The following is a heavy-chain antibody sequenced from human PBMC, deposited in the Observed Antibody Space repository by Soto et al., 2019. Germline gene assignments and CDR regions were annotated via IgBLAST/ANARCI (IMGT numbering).Heavy chain of an antibody. Sequence: PSETLALTCTVSGGSITTSSHYWGWIRQSPGKGLECIGNIYYDGNTYYNPSLKSRVTISLDTSKNQISLRLTSVTDADAAVYYCARSSIEPRVFMYPFDSWGQGTLVTVSS. J-gene: IGHJ4*02. CDR1: GGSITTSSHY. V-gene: IGHV4-39*01. D-gene: IGHD6-6*01. CDR3: ARSSIEPRVFMYPFDS. CDR2: IYYDGNT.